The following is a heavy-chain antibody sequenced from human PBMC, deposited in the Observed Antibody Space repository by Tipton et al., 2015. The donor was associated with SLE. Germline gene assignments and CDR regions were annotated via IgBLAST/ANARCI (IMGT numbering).Heavy chain of an antibody. CDR2: IYYSGST. J-gene: IGHJ4*02. Sequence: TLSLTCTVSGGSISSHYWSWIRQPPGKGLEWIGYIYYSGSTNYNPSLKSRVTISVDTSKNQFSLKLSSVTAADTAVYYCARWNEGADYWGQGTLVTVSS. CDR3: ARWNEGADY. D-gene: IGHD1-1*01. V-gene: IGHV4-59*11. CDR1: GGSISSHY.